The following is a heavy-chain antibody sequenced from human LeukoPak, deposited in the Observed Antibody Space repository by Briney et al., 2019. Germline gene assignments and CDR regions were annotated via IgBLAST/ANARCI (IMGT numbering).Heavy chain of an antibody. CDR1: GFTFSAHY. V-gene: IGHV3-72*01. Sequence: PGGSLRLSCAASGFTFSAHYMDWVRQAPGKGLEWVGRIREKVSSYTTVYAASVKGRFTISRDDSTNSVFLQMNSLKTEDTAVYYCAKASCSEKQCTLGSWGQGTLVSVSS. J-gene: IGHJ4*02. D-gene: IGHD6-19*01. CDR2: IREKVSSYTT. CDR3: AKASCSEKQCTLGS.